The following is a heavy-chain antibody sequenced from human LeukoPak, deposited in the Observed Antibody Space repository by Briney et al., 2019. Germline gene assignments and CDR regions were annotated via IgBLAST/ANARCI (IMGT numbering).Heavy chain of an antibody. CDR3: ARGRSSSWSSFDY. Sequence: SETLSLTCTVSGGSISSGDYYWSWIRQPPGKGLEWIGYIYNNGRTYYNPSLKSRVTISVDTSKNLFSLKVSSVTAADAAVYYCARGRSSSWSSFDYWGQGTLVTVSS. J-gene: IGHJ4*02. D-gene: IGHD6-13*01. V-gene: IGHV4-30-4*01. CDR2: IYNNGRT. CDR1: GGSISSGDYY.